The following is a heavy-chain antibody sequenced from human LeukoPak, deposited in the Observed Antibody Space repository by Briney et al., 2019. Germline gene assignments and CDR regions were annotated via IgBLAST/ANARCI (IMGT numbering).Heavy chain of an antibody. Sequence: GGSLRLSCAASGFTFSNYAMSWIRQAPGKGLEWVSVIIGSNTNTYYADAVKGRFTISRDNSKNTLSLQMNSLKAEDTAIYYCAKDAGGAGASTFDYWGQGTLVTVSS. J-gene: IGHJ4*02. CDR1: GFTFSNYA. V-gene: IGHV3-23*01. D-gene: IGHD3-10*01. CDR3: AKDAGGAGASTFDY. CDR2: IIGSNTNT.